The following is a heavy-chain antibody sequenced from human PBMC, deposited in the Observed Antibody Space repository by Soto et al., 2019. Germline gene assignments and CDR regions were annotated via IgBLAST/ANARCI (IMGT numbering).Heavy chain of an antibody. J-gene: IGHJ4*02. CDR2: IYYSGST. CDR1: GGSISSYY. D-gene: IGHD3-22*01. CDR3: ARVHDSSGYGSANFDY. V-gene: IGHV4-59*01. Sequence: KPSETLSLTCTVSGGSISSYYWSWIRQPPGKGLEWIGYIYYSGSTNYNPSLKSRVTISVDTSKNQFSLKLSSVAAADTAVYYCARVHDSSGYGSANFDYWGQGTLVTVSS.